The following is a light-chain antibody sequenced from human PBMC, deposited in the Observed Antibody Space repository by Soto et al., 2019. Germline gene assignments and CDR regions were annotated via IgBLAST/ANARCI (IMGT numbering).Light chain of an antibody. Sequence: QSVLTQPPSVSGAPGQRVTISCTGSSSNIGAGFDVHWYQQLPGAAPKLLIFGNNNRPSGVPDRFSGSKSGTSASLAITGLQAEDEADYHCQSYDNSLSASIFGGGTKVTVL. V-gene: IGLV1-40*01. CDR2: GNN. J-gene: IGLJ2*01. CDR1: SSNIGAGFD. CDR3: QSYDNSLSASI.